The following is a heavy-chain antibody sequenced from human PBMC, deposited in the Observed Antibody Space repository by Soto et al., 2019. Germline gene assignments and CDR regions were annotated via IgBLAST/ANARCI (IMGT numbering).Heavy chain of an antibody. J-gene: IGHJ4*02. CDR3: VKDIGGQWQNAFDY. Sequence: EVQLVESGGGLVQPGRSLRLSCVASGFTFDDYAMHWVRQAPGKGLEWVSGIAWYSGSKGYADSVQGRFTISRDNAKNSLYLQMNSLRVEDTAFYYCVKDIGGQWQNAFDYWGQGILVTVSS. D-gene: IGHD6-19*01. CDR1: GFTFDDYA. V-gene: IGHV3-9*01. CDR2: IAWYSGSK.